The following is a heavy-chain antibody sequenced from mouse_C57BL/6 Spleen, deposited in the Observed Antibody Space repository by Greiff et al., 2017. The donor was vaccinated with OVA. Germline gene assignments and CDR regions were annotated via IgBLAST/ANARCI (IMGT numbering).Heavy chain of an antibody. CDR2: ISSGGSYT. V-gene: IGHV5-6*01. CDR1: GFTFSSYG. CDR3: AREGDYYGSSYGRYFDV. Sequence: EVQGVESGGDLVKPGGSLKLSCAASGFTFSSYGMSWVRQTPDKRLEWVATISSGGSYTYYPDSVKGRFTISRDNAKNTLYLQMSSLKSEDTAMYYCAREGDYYGSSYGRYFDVWGTGTTVTVSS. D-gene: IGHD1-1*01. J-gene: IGHJ1*03.